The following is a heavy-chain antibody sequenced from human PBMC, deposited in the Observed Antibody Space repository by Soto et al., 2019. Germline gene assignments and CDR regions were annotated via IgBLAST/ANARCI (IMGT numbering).Heavy chain of an antibody. CDR2: IYYSGST. CDR1: GGSISSYY. Sequence: SETLSLTCTVSGGSISSYYWSWIRQPPGEGLEWIGYIYYSGSTNYNPSLKSRVTISVDTSKNQFSLKLSSVTAADTAVYYCARPQAGYCSGGSCYSFIGAFDIWGQGTMVTVSS. D-gene: IGHD2-15*01. J-gene: IGHJ3*02. V-gene: IGHV4-59*08. CDR3: ARPQAGYCSGGSCYSFIGAFDI.